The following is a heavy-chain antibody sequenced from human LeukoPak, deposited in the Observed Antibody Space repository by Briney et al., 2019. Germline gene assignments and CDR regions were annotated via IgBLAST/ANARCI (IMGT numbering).Heavy chain of an antibody. CDR2: ISDIGSI. V-gene: IGHV4-59*08. CDR3: AGHHPRNTVDF. J-gene: IGHJ4*02. CDR1: GGSIHSYY. Sequence: PSGALSLPRPVSGGSIHSYYWSWVRPPPGEGLEWIAYISDIGSINYNPSLKSRVTISLDTSKNQFSLKLSSVTAADTAVYYCAGHHPRNTVDFWGQGTLVTVSS. D-gene: IGHD2/OR15-2a*01.